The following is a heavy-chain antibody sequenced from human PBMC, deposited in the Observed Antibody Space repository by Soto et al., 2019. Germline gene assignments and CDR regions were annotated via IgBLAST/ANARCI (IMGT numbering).Heavy chain of an antibody. Sequence: EVRLLESGGGLAQPGGSLRLSCAASGFTFRRYAMSWVRQAPGKGLEWIAGVSHSGNKTFYADSVRGRFIISRDNYRNTLFLQMSNVRGDDTALYFCAKGLDDDGDTDWGQGTLVTVSS. V-gene: IGHV3-23*05. CDR3: AKGLDDDGDTD. D-gene: IGHD1-1*01. CDR2: VSHSGNKT. J-gene: IGHJ4*02. CDR1: GFTFRRYA.